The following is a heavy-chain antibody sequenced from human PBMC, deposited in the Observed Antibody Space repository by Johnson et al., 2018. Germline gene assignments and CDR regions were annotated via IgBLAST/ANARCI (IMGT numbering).Heavy chain of an antibody. CDR1: GFTFSSYG. J-gene: IGHJ1*01. D-gene: IGHD2/OR15-2a*01. CDR2: ISYDGSNK. V-gene: IGHV3-30*18. CDR3: AKEGVMGWEYYGPFQY. Sequence: QVQLVESGGGLVQPGRSLRLSCAASGFTFSSYGMHWVRQAPGKGLEWVAVISYDGSNKYYADSVKGRFTISRDNSKNTLYREMNSLGAEETAVYYCAKEGVMGWEYYGPFQYWRRGTLVTVSS.